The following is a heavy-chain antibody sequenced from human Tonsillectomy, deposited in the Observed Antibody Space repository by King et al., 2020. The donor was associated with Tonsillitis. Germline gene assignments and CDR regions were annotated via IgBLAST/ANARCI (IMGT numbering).Heavy chain of an antibody. CDR2: ISSSSSYI. CDR3: ATGXVGXXDI. Sequence: VQLVESGGGLVKPGGSLRLSCAASGFTFSSYSMNWVRQAPGKGLEWVSSISSSSSYIYYADSVKGRFTISRDNAKNSLYLQMNSLRAEDTAVYYCATGXVGXXDIWGXGTMVTVXS. D-gene: IGHD1-26*01. V-gene: IGHV3-21*01. CDR1: GFTFSSYS. J-gene: IGHJ3*02.